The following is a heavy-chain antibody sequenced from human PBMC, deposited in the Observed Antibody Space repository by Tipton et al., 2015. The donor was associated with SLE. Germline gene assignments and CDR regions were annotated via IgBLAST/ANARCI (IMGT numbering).Heavy chain of an antibody. J-gene: IGHJ4*02. V-gene: IGHV4-39*07. D-gene: IGHD1-1*01. Sequence: TLSLTCTVSGGSMTDSHDFWGWIRQPPGKALQWIGTMFYGDSGSAYYYPSLKSRVTISLETSKNQFSLKLHSVTAADTAVYYCARGVLRPFDYWGQGTLVTVSS. CDR3: ARGVLRPFDY. CDR2: MFYGDSGSA. CDR1: GGSMTDSHDF.